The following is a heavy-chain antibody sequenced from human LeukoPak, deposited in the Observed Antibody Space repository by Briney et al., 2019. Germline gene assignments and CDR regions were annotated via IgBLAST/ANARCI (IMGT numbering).Heavy chain of an antibody. CDR1: GFTFSSYA. CDR3: ANAVTMVRGVPRY. V-gene: IGHV3-23*01. Sequence: GGSLRLSCAASGFTFSSYAMSWVRQAPGKGLEWVSLISGSGGSTNYADSVKGRFTISRDNSKSTLYLQMNSLRAEDTAVYYCANAVTMVRGVPRYWGQGTLVTVSS. CDR2: ISGSGGST. D-gene: IGHD3-10*01. J-gene: IGHJ4*02.